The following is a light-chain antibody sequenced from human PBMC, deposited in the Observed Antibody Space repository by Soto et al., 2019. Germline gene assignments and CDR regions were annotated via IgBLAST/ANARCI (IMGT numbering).Light chain of an antibody. CDR2: GSS. Sequence: EILLTQSPATLPVSPGDRDTLSCRASQSVGSNLAWFQQKPGQAPRLLIYGSSNRATGVPDRFSGSGSGADFTLTISKLKSEDFAVYYCQKYNNWPPITFGQGTRVEIK. CDR3: QKYNNWPPIT. V-gene: IGKV3-15*01. J-gene: IGKJ5*01. CDR1: QSVGSN.